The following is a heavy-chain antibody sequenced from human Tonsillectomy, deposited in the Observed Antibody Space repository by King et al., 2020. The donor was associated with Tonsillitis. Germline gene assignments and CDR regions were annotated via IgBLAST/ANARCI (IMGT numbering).Heavy chain of an antibody. Sequence: QLVQSGAEVKKPGASVKVSCKASGYTFTGYYIHWVRQAPGQGLEWMGWFNPNSGGTNYTQKFQGRVTMTRDTPITTAYMELTSLRSDDTAVYYCARGSGGFDYWGQGTLVTVSS. CDR1: GYTFTGYY. CDR3: ARGSGGFDY. D-gene: IGHD6-25*01. J-gene: IGHJ4*02. CDR2: FNPNSGGT. V-gene: IGHV1-2*02.